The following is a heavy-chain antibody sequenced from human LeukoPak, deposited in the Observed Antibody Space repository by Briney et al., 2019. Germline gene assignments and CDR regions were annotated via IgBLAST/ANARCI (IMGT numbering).Heavy chain of an antibody. Sequence: KTSETLSLTCTVSGGPISSYYWSWIRQPAGKGLEWIGRIYTSGSTNYNPSLKSRVTMSVDTSKNQFSLKLSSVTAADTAVYYCARGHGCSGYDYYFDYWGQGTLVTVSS. D-gene: IGHD5-12*01. CDR1: GGPISSYY. V-gene: IGHV4-4*07. CDR3: ARGHGCSGYDYYFDY. J-gene: IGHJ4*02. CDR2: IYTSGST.